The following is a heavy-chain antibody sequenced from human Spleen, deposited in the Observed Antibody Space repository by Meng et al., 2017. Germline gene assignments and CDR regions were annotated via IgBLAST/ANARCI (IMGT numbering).Heavy chain of an antibody. CDR2: LDPEDGET. V-gene: IGHV1-24*01. CDR3: AIKKDTDYYDSSAPRAFDY. J-gene: IGHJ4*02. CDR1: GYTFTELS. Sequence: ASVKVSCKVSGYTFTELSMNWVRQAPGKGLEWMGGLDPEDGETTYAQRFQGRVTMTEDTSTDTAYMELSSLRSEDTAVYYCAIKKDTDYYDSSAPRAFDYWGQGTLVTVSS. D-gene: IGHD3-22*01.